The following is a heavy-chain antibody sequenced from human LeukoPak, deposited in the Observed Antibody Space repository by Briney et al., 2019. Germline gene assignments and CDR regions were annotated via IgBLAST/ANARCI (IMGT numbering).Heavy chain of an antibody. CDR1: GYTFSSYG. CDR3: ARDGSVYCSSTSCYSGYYYYDMDV. CDR2: ISAYNGNI. J-gene: IGHJ6*02. Sequence: ASVRVSCKASGYTFSSYGVSWVRQAPGQGLERMGWISAYNGNINYAQNLQGRLTLTTDTSTSTAYMELRSLRSDDTAVYYCARDGSVYCSSTSCYSGYYYYDMDVWGQGTTVTVSS. V-gene: IGHV1-18*01. D-gene: IGHD2-2*01.